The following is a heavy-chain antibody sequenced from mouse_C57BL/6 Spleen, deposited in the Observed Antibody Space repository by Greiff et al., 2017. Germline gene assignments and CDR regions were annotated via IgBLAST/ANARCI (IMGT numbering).Heavy chain of an antibody. CDR2: IYPGDGDT. V-gene: IGHV1-80*01. CDR1: GYAFSSYW. D-gene: IGHD1-1*01. Sequence: VQLQQSGAELVKPGASVKISCKASGYAFSSYWMNWVKQRPGKGLEWIGQIYPGDGDTNYNGKFKGKATLTADKSSSTAYMQLSSLTSEDSAVXFCARSGYYGSSPYYAMDYWGQGTSVTVSS. CDR3: ARSGYYGSSPYYAMDY. J-gene: IGHJ4*01.